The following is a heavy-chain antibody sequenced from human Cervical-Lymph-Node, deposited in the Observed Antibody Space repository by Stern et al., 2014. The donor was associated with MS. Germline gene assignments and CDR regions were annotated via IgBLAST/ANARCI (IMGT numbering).Heavy chain of an antibody. Sequence: VQLVQSGTEVKEPGESLKISCKTSGYNFINYWIAWVRHVPGKGLEWIGIISPGDSAIRYSPSFQGHVTMSVDKSKTTAYLQWNSLKASDSAVYYCARWSVACDHWGQGALITVSS. CDR1: GYNFINYW. V-gene: IGHV5-51*03. CDR2: ISPGDSAI. CDR3: ARWSVACDH. D-gene: IGHD2-21*01. J-gene: IGHJ4*02.